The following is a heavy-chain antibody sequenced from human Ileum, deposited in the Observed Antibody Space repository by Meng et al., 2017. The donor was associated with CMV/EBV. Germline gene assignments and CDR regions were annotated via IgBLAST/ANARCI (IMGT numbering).Heavy chain of an antibody. CDR2: ISRDNTYT. Sequence: QVSVVEAGGDLVKPGGSLRLSCGASGFSFSDFHMNWIRQAPGKGPEWVSFISRDNTYTNYADPVKGRFTISRDNAKNLLFLQMNSLRVEDTALYYCARGHYDSFWGRGTLVTVSS. V-gene: IGHV3-11*06. CDR1: GFSFSDFH. J-gene: IGHJ4*02. CDR3: ARGHYDSF. D-gene: IGHD3-22*01.